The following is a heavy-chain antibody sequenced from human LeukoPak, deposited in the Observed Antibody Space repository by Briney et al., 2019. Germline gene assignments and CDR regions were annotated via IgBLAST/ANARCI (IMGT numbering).Heavy chain of an antibody. J-gene: IGHJ4*02. V-gene: IGHV3-23*01. CDR2: ISDSGKST. CDR1: GFSFSTSA. D-gene: IGHD5-18*01. CDR3: AKRGYSYGPDYFDS. Sequence: PGGSLRLSCAASGFSFSTSAMSWVRQAPGKGLEWLSAISDSGKSTSYADSVTGRFTISRDNSKNTAFLQMTRLRAEDTALYYCAKRGYSYGPDYFDSWGQGSLVTVSS.